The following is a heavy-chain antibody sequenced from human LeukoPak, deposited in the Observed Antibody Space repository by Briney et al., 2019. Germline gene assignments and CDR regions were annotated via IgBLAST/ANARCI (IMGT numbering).Heavy chain of an antibody. CDR3: ARDLYGDYSFDH. CDR2: ISGSTSTI. J-gene: IGHJ4*02. D-gene: IGHD4-17*01. V-gene: IGHV3-48*02. Sequence: PGGSLRLSCAASGFTFTTYSMNWVRQAPGKGLEWVSYISGSTSTIKYADSVMGRFTISRDNAKNSLYLQMNSLRDEDTAVYYCARDLYGDYSFDHWGQGTLVTVSS. CDR1: GFTFTTYS.